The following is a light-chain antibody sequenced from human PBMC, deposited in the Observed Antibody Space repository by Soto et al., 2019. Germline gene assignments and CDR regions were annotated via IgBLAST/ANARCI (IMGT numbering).Light chain of an antibody. CDR2: GAS. Sequence: EIVLTQSPGTLSLSPGERATLSCRASQSVSSSYLAWYQQKPGQAPRLLIYGASSRATGIPDRFGGGGSGTEFTLTISSLQPDDFAIYYCQQYINYPWTFGQGTKVDIK. J-gene: IGKJ1*01. CDR3: QQYINYPWT. V-gene: IGKV3-20*01. CDR1: QSVSSSY.